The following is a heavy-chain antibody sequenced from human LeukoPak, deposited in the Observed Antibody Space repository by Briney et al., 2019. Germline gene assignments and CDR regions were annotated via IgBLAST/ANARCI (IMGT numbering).Heavy chain of an antibody. V-gene: IGHV1-69*13. CDR2: IIPIFGTA. CDR1: GYTFTGYY. Sequence: SVKVSCKASGYTFTGYYMHWVRQAPGQGLEWMGGIIPIFGTANYAQKFQGRVTITADESTSTAYMELSSLRSEDTAVYYCARADGRLYEDIVVVPAAMPGWYGMDVWGKGTTVTVSS. CDR3: ARADGRLYEDIVVVPAAMPGWYGMDV. J-gene: IGHJ6*04. D-gene: IGHD2-2*01.